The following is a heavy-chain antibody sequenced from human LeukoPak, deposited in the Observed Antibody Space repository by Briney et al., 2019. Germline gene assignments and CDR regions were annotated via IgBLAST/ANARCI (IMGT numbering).Heavy chain of an antibody. CDR3: ARDLLADAFDI. V-gene: IGHV3-7*01. CDR2: IKQDGSEK. J-gene: IGHJ3*02. D-gene: IGHD2-15*01. Sequence: GGSLRLSCAAPGFTFSSYWMSWVRQAPGKGLEWVANIKQDGSEKYYVDSVKGRFTISRDNAKNSLYLQMNSLRAEDTAVYYCARDLLADAFDIWGQGTMVTVSS. CDR1: GFTFSSYW.